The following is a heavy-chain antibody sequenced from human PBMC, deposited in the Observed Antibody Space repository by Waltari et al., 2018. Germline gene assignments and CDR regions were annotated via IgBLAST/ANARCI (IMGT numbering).Heavy chain of an antibody. CDR3: STEMATIRGPFDF. CDR2: KTQADGGTT. D-gene: IGHD5-12*01. V-gene: IGHV3-15*01. Sequence: EVQVVESGGGLVKPGGSLRLSCAASGFTFSNAYINWVRQAPGKGLEWVGRKTQADGGTTDYAAPVKGRFTISRDDSRNTLYLQINNLKTEDTAVYYCSTEMATIRGPFDFWGLGTLVTVSS. CDR1: GFTFSNAY. J-gene: IGHJ4*02.